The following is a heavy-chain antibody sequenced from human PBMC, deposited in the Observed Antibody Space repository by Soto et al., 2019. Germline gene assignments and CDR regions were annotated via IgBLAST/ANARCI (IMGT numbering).Heavy chain of an antibody. V-gene: IGHV1-46*01. Sequence: QVQLVQSGAEVKKPGASVKVSCKASGYTFTSYYIHWVRQAPGQGLQWMGVINPSAEKTTYAQKFRGRVTVSRDTSTSTVYVELSSLRSEDTALYYCARGIDIGHHYDYYGMDVWGQGTTLTGSS. CDR2: INPSAEKT. J-gene: IGHJ6*02. CDR3: ARGIDIGHHYDYYGMDV. D-gene: IGHD2-21*01. CDR1: GYTFTSYY.